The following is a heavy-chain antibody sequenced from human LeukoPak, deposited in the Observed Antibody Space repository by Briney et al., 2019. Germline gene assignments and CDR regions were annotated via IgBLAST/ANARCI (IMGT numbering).Heavy chain of an antibody. CDR2: IYYSGST. Sequence: PSETLSLTCTVSGGSISSYYWSWIRQPPGKGLEWIGYIYYSGSTNYNPSLKSRVTISVDTPKNQFSLKLSSVTAADTAVYYCARSYGDDFDYWGQGTLVTVSS. J-gene: IGHJ4*02. CDR3: ARSYGDDFDY. CDR1: GGSISSYY. V-gene: IGHV4-59*01. D-gene: IGHD4-17*01.